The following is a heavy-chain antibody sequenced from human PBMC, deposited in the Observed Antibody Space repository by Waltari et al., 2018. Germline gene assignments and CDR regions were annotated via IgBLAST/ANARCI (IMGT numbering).Heavy chain of an antibody. J-gene: IGHJ6*02. CDR3: ARLSEGYSSGWYGLYYGMDV. CDR1: GYSFTSYC. CDR2: IYPGDSDT. V-gene: IGHV5-51*03. D-gene: IGHD6-19*01. Sequence: EVQLVQSGAEVKKPGESLKLSCKGSGYSFTSYCIGWVRQLPGHGLQWMGIIYPGDSDTRYSPSFQGQVTISADKSISTAYLQWSSLKASDTAMYYCARLSEGYSSGWYGLYYGMDVWGQGTTVTVSS.